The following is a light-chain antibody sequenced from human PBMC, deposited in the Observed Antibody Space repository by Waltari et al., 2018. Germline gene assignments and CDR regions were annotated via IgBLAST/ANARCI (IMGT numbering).Light chain of an antibody. V-gene: IGKV3-20*01. CDR3: QQCDGSVLT. CDR2: GTS. Sequence: VVLTQSPDTLSLSPGERATLSCRASQSVSNISLVCLQQKPGQAPWLVIYGTSNRATGFPDRFSGRWSGTDFTLTISRLEPEDFAMYYCQQCDGSVLTFGGGTKVEL. J-gene: IGKJ4*01. CDR1: QSVSNIS.